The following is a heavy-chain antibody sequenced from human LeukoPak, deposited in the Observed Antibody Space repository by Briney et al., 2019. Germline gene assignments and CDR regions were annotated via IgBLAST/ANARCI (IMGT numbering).Heavy chain of an antibody. D-gene: IGHD3-22*01. Sequence: SETLSLTCTVSGGSISSSSYYWGWIRQPLGKGLEWIGSIYYSGSTYYNPSLKSRVTISVDTSKNQFSLKLSSVTAADTAVYYCARDYYDSSGYFSALSGWFDPWGQGTLVTVSS. CDR3: ARDYYDSSGYFSALSGWFDP. CDR1: GGSISSSSYY. CDR2: IYYSGST. V-gene: IGHV4-39*07. J-gene: IGHJ5*02.